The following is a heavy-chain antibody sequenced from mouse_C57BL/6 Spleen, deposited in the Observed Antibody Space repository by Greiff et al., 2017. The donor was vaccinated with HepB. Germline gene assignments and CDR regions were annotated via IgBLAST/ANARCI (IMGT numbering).Heavy chain of an antibody. J-gene: IGHJ4*01. D-gene: IGHD1-1*01. Sequence: VPLPPSVAELVRPGASVKLSCPASGFNIKNTYMHWVTQRPAPGLVWIGRLDPANGNTKYAPKFQGKATITADHSSHTAYLQLSSLTSTDTAIYYCARSGPYYYGSSDWQTVAMDYWGQGTSVTVSS. CDR2: LDPANGNT. CDR3: ARSGPYYYGSSDWQTVAMDY. CDR1: GFNIKNTY. V-gene: IGHV14-3*01.